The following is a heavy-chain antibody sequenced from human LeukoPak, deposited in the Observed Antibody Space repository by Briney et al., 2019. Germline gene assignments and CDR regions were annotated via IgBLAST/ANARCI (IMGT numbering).Heavy chain of an antibody. J-gene: IGHJ5*02. Sequence: SETLSLTCAVYGGSFSGYYWSWIRQPPGKGLEWIGEINHSGSTNYNLSLKSRVTISVDTSKNQFSLKLSSVTAADTAVYYCASLFYYGSGSYYQGWFDPWGQGTLVTVSS. CDR3: ASLFYYGSGSYYQGWFDP. D-gene: IGHD3-10*01. V-gene: IGHV4-34*01. CDR2: INHSGST. CDR1: GGSFSGYY.